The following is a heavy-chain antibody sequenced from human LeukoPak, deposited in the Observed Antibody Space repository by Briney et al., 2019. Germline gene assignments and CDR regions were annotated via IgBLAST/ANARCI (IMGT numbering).Heavy chain of an antibody. Sequence: GGSLRLSCAASGFTFSSYWMSWVRQAPGKGLEWVASIKQDGSEKYVDSVKGRFTISRDNAKNSLYLQMNSLRVEDTAVYYCARAYYDFWSGYYYYYYHGMDVWGQGTTVTVSS. CDR3: ARAYYDFWSGYYYYYYHGMDV. D-gene: IGHD3-3*01. CDR1: GFTFSSYW. J-gene: IGHJ6*02. V-gene: IGHV3-7*04. CDR2: IKQDGSEK.